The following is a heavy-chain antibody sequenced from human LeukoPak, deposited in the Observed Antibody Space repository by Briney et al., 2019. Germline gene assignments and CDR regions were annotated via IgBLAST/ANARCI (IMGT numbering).Heavy chain of an antibody. CDR2: IYYSGST. Sequence: SETLSLTCTVSGGSISSSSYYWGWIRQAPGKGLEWIGSIYYSGSTYYNPSLKSRVTISVDTSKNQFSLKLSSVTAADTAVYYCARVRITMVVNWFDPWGQGTLVTVTP. J-gene: IGHJ5*02. CDR3: ARVRITMVVNWFDP. D-gene: IGHD3-22*01. CDR1: GGSISSSSYY. V-gene: IGHV4-39*07.